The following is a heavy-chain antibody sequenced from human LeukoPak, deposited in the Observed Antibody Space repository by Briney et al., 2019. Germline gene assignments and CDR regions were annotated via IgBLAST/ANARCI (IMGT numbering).Heavy chain of an antibody. J-gene: IGHJ5*02. V-gene: IGHV3-23*01. CDR3: AKDIGSAAVAGTPTGWFDP. CDR2: ISGSGGST. CDR1: GFTFSSYA. Sequence: GGSLRLSCAASGFTFSSYAMSWVRQAPGKGLEWVSAISGSGGSTYYADSVKGRFTISRGSSKNTLYLQMNSLRAEDTAVYYCAKDIGSAAVAGTPTGWFDPWGQGTLVTVSS. D-gene: IGHD6-19*01.